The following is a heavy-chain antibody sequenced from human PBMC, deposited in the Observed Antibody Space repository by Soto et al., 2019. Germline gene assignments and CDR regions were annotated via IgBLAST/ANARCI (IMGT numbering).Heavy chain of an antibody. CDR2: INAGNGNT. CDR1: GYTFTSYA. D-gene: IGHD3-10*01. CDR3: AREETYYYGSGSRPYYYYMDV. V-gene: IGHV1-3*01. J-gene: IGHJ6*03. Sequence: GASVKVSCKASGYTFTSYAMHWVRQAPGQRLEWMGWINAGNGNTKYSQKFQGRVTITRDTSASTAYMELSSLRSEDTAVYYCAREETYYYGSGSRPYYYYMDVWGKGTTVTVSS.